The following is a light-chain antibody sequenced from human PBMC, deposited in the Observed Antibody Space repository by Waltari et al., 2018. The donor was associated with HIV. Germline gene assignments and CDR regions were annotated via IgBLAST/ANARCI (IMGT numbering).Light chain of an antibody. CDR2: FDL. Sequence: YELTQPPSVSVAPGQTAMITCGGNNIESKSVQWYQQKPGQAPDLVIYFDLDRPSVFPERFSGSVSGNTATLTISRVDAGDEADYYCQVWDRSSDQVIFGGGTKLTVL. V-gene: IGLV3-21*04. CDR1: NIESKS. J-gene: IGLJ2*01. CDR3: QVWDRSSDQVI.